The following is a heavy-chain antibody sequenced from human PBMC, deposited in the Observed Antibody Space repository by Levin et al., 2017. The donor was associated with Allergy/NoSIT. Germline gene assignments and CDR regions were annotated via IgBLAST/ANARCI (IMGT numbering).Heavy chain of an antibody. Sequence: SETLSLTCAVTGGSISSSNRWTWVRQPPGKGLEWIGEIYHSGSTNYNPSLKSRVTISVDKSKKQLSLQLRSVTAADTAVYYCARGVITMVQGVIDWDYYYYMDVWGKGTTVTVSS. D-gene: IGHD3-10*01. CDR3: ARGVITMVQGVIDWDYYYYMDV. CDR2: IYHSGST. V-gene: IGHV4-4*02. J-gene: IGHJ6*03. CDR1: GGSISSSNR.